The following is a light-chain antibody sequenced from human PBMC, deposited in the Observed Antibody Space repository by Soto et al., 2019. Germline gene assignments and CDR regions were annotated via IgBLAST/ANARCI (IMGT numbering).Light chain of an antibody. CDR1: RGHSNYA. J-gene: IGLJ2*01. V-gene: IGLV4-69*01. CDR3: HTWGTGIQV. Sequence: QSVLTQSPSASASLGASVKLTCTLSRGHSNYAIAWHQQQPEKGPRFLMRLHSDGSHYKGDGIPDRFSVSMSGAERYLTISSLQSEDEADYYCHTWGTGIQVFGGGTKVTVL. CDR2: LHSDGSH.